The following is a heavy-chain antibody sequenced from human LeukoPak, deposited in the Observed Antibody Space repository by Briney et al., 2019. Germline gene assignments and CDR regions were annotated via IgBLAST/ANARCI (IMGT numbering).Heavy chain of an antibody. Sequence: GGSLRLSCAPSGFIFRNYWMHWVREAPGHGLESVSAIGSGSGGTTISADSVKGRFTISRDNSKNTISLQMRVLRGEDTGLYYCAKNYESGRGVPYGMDVGGQGPTVTVSS. V-gene: IGHV3-23*01. CDR3: AKNYESGRGVPYGMDV. J-gene: IGHJ6*02. CDR2: IGSGSGGTT. D-gene: IGHD3-10*01. CDR1: GFIFRNYW.